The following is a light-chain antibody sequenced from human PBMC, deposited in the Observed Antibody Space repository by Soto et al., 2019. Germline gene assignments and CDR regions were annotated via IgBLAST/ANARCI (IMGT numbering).Light chain of an antibody. CDR2: DAS. J-gene: IGKJ1*01. CDR1: QSVSSY. CDR3: QQRSNWPRT. V-gene: IGKV3-11*01. Sequence: EIVLTQSPATLSLSPGERATLSCRASQSVSSYLAWYQQKPGQAPRLLIYDASNSATGIPARFSGSGSGTDFTLTISRLEPEEFAVYYCQQRSNWPRTFGQGTKVEIK.